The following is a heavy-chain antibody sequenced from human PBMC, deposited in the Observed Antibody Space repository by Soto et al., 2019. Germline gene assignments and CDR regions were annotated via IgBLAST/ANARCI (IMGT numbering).Heavy chain of an antibody. V-gene: IGHV3-21*01. Sequence: GGSMRLSCAASGFTFSSYSMNWVRQAPGKGLEWVSSISSSSSYIYYADSVKGRFTISRDNAKNSLYLQMNSLRAEDTAVYYCAIDPHPADDFWSGYGNWFDPWGQGTLVTVSS. D-gene: IGHD3-3*01. J-gene: IGHJ5*02. CDR1: GFTFSSYS. CDR2: ISSSSSYI. CDR3: AIDPHPADDFWSGYGNWFDP.